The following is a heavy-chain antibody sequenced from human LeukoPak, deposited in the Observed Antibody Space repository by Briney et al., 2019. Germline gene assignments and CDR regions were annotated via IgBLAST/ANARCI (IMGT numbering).Heavy chain of an antibody. J-gene: IGHJ4*02. Sequence: PSETLSLTCTVSGGSISSSSYYWGWIRQPPGKGLEWIGSIYYSGSTYYNPSLKSRVTISVDTSKNQFSLKLSSVTAADTAVYYCARGLRGYSYGYAPHWGQGTLVTVSS. CDR2: IYYSGST. D-gene: IGHD5-18*01. CDR1: GGSISSSSYY. CDR3: ARGLRGYSYGYAPH. V-gene: IGHV4-39*01.